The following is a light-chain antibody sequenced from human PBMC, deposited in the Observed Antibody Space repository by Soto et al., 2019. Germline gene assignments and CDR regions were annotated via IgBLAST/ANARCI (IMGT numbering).Light chain of an antibody. V-gene: IGKV3-11*01. CDR2: DAS. CDR1: QSVSSY. J-gene: IGKJ1*01. CDR3: QQRSNWPPTWT. Sequence: EIVLSQSPATLSLSPGERATLSCRASQSVSSYLAWYQHIPGQAPRLLIYDASKRATGIPARFSGSGSGTDFTLTLSSLEPEDFAVYYCQQRSNWPPTWTFGQGTKVEVK.